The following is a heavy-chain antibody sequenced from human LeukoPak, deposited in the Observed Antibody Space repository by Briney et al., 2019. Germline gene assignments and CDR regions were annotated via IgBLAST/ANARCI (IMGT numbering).Heavy chain of an antibody. CDR2: ISSNGGST. CDR3: ARGGQSKYDSSGYLNYFDY. D-gene: IGHD3-22*01. CDR1: GFTLRSYG. V-gene: IGHV3-64*01. Sequence: AGGSLRLSCSASGFTLRSYGMHSVRQAPGKGLEYVSSISSNGGSTYYANSVKGRFTISRDNSKNALYLQMGSLRAEDMAVYYCARGGQSKYDSSGYLNYFDYWGQGTLVTVSS. J-gene: IGHJ4*02.